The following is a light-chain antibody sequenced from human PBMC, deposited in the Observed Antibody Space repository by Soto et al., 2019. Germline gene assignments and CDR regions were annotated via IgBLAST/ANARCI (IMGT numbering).Light chain of an antibody. CDR2: GAF. J-gene: IGKJ1*01. CDR3: QQYANWPKT. V-gene: IGKV3-15*01. CDR1: QGITEK. Sequence: IVITESPDTLSVSPGERATLSFRASQGITEKVVWYQQKSGQAPRLLIYGAFTRAAGVPARFSGSGSGTEFTLTISSLQSEDSAVYFCQQYANWPKTVGQGTKVDI.